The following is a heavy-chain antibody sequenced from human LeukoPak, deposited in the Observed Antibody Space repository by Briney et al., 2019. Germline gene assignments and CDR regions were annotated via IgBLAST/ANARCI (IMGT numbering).Heavy chain of an antibody. Sequence: SQTLSLTCTVSGGSISSGSYYWSWIRQPAGKGLEWIGRIYTSGSTNYNPSLKSRVTISVDTSKNQFSLKLSSVTAADTAVYYCARDDYYDSSEGAFDIWGQGTMVTVSS. CDR1: GGSISSGSYY. D-gene: IGHD3-22*01. V-gene: IGHV4-61*02. CDR2: IYTSGST. CDR3: ARDDYYDSSEGAFDI. J-gene: IGHJ3*02.